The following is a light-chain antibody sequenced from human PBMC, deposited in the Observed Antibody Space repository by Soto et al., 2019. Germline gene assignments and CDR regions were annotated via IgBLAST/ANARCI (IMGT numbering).Light chain of an antibody. CDR2: EVS. V-gene: IGLV2-14*01. CDR3: SSYRSSSSFV. CDR1: SSDVGGYNY. J-gene: IGLJ1*01. Sequence: QSVLTQPASVSGSPGQSITISCTGTSSDVGGYNYVSWYQQHPGKAPKLMIYEVSNRPSGVSSRFSGSKSGNTASLTISGLQAEDEADYYCSSYRSSSSFVFGTGTKLPVL.